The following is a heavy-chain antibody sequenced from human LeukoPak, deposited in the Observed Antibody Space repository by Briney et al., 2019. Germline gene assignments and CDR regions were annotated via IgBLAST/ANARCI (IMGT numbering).Heavy chain of an antibody. J-gene: IGHJ4*02. CDR3: ADLGYCSSTSCYRNGDY. D-gene: IGHD2-2*01. CDR2: INPSGGST. V-gene: IGHV1-46*01. Sequence: GASVKVSCKASGYTFTSYYMHWVRQAPGQGLEWMGIINPSGGSTSYAQKFQGRVTITADESTSTAYMELSSLRSEDTAVYYCADLGYCSSTSCYRNGDYWGQGTLVTVSS. CDR1: GYTFTSYY.